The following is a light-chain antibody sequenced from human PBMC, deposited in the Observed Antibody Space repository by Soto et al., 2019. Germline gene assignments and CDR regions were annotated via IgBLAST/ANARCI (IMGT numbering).Light chain of an antibody. J-gene: IGLJ1*01. CDR2: ENN. CDR1: SSNIGAGYE. Sequence: QSVLTQPPSVSDAPGQRVTISCTGSSSNIGAGYEAHWYQQVPGTAPKLLIYENNNRPSGVPDRFSGSKSGTSASLAITGVQAEDEAEYYCQSYDSSLSGYVFGTGTKLTVL. V-gene: IGLV1-40*01. CDR3: QSYDSSLSGYV.